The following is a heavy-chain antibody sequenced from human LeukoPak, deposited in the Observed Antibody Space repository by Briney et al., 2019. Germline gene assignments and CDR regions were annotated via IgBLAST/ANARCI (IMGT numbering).Heavy chain of an antibody. CDR3: ARDRGYSYTDY. V-gene: IGHV4-59*01. CDR1: GGSISSYY. J-gene: IGHJ4*02. CDR2: IYYNGST. D-gene: IGHD5-18*01. Sequence: PSETLSLTCTVSGGSISSYYWSWIRQPPGKGLEWIGYIYYNGSTNYNPSLKSRVTISVDTSKNQFSLKLSSVTAADTAVYYCARDRGYSYTDYWGQGTLVTVSS.